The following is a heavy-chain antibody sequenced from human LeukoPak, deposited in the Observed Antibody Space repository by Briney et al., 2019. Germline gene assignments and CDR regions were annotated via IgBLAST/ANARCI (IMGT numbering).Heavy chain of an antibody. D-gene: IGHD5-12*01. CDR2: ISSSGSTI. V-gene: IGHV3-11*04. Sequence: PGGSLRPSCAASGFTFSDYYMSWIRQAPGKGLEWVSYISSSGSTIYYADSVKGRFTISRDNSKNTLYLQMNSLRAEDTAVYYCAKDRGVATINGYYFDYWGQGTLVTVSS. CDR1: GFTFSDYY. J-gene: IGHJ4*02. CDR3: AKDRGVATINGYYFDY.